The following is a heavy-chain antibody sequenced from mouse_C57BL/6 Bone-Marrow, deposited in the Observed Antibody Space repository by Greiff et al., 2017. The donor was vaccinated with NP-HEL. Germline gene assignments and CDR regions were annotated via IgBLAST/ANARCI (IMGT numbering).Heavy chain of an antibody. V-gene: IGHV1-26*01. CDR2: INPNNGGT. CDR3: ARGGYYGSSPLAY. J-gene: IGHJ3*01. Sequence: VQLQQSGPELVKPGASVKISCKASGYTFTDYYMNWVKQSHGKSLEWIGDINPNNGGTSYNQKFKGKATLTVDKSSSTAYMELRSLTSEDSAVYFCARGGYYGSSPLAYWGQGTLVTVSA. CDR1: GYTFTDYY. D-gene: IGHD1-1*01.